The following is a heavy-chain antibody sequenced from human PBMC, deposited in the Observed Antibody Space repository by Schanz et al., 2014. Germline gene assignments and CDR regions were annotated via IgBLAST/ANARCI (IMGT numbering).Heavy chain of an antibody. CDR3: AREEGWGIAAAGLVDY. CDR1: GFTFSSYA. Sequence: QEQLVESGGGLVKPGGSLRLSCAASGFTFSSYAMHWVRQAPGKGLEWVAVISYDGRNKYYADSVKGRFTISRDNSKNTLYLQMNSLRADDTAVYFCAREEGWGIAAAGLVDYWGQGTLVTVSS. J-gene: IGHJ4*02. V-gene: IGHV3-30-3*01. D-gene: IGHD6-13*01. CDR2: ISYDGRNK.